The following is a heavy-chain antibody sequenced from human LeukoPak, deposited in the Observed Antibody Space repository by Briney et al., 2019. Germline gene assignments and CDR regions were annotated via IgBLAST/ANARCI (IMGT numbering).Heavy chain of an antibody. D-gene: IGHD6-19*01. J-gene: IGHJ2*01. V-gene: IGHV3-48*03. CDR2: ISSSDSTI. CDR1: GFTFNSYE. Sequence: GGSLRLSCAASGFTFNSYEMNWVRQAPGKGLEWVSYISSSDSTIYKDSVKGRFTISRDNAKNSLYLQMNSLRAEDTAVYYCARVGVRGSGWYYWYFDLWGRGTLVTITS. CDR3: ARVGVRGSGWYYWYFDL.